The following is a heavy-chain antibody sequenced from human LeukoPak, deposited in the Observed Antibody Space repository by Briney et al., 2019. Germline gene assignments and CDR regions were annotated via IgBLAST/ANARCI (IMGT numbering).Heavy chain of an antibody. CDR1: GYTSSSYG. CDR2: IRAYNDNT. D-gene: IGHD1-1*01. J-gene: IGHJ5*02. Sequence: ASVKVSCKSSGYTSSSYGISWIRQAPGQGLEWMGWIRAYNDNTNYAQIFQGRVTMTTDTSTSTAYMELRSLRSDDTAVYYCARDVPGSIGTTARFDPWGQGTLVIVSS. V-gene: IGHV1-18*01. CDR3: ARDVPGSIGTTARFDP.